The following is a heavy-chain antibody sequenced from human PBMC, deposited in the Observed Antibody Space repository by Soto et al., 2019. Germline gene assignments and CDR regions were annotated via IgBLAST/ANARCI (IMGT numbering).Heavy chain of an antibody. CDR3: ARHVYELGSGSYYFDY. Sequence: SETLSLTCTVSGGSISSYYWSWIRQPPGKGLEWIGYIYYSGSTNYNPSLKSRVTISVDTSKNQFSLKLSSVTAADTAVYYCARHVYELGSGSYYFDYWGQGTLVTVSS. D-gene: IGHD3-10*01. CDR1: GGSISSYY. V-gene: IGHV4-59*08. CDR2: IYYSGST. J-gene: IGHJ4*02.